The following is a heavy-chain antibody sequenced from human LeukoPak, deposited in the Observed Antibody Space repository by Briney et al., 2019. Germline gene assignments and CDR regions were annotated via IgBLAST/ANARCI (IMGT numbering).Heavy chain of an antibody. D-gene: IGHD3-10*02. CDR1: GFTFSSYA. CDR2: ISGSGGST. Sequence: GGSLRLSCAASGFTFSSYAMSWVRQAPGKGLEWVSAISGSGGSTYYADSVKGRFTIPRDNSKNTLYLQMNSLRAEDTAVYYCAKTRGVRGGLSYYFDYWGQGTLVTVSS. V-gene: IGHV3-23*01. J-gene: IGHJ4*02. CDR3: AKTRGVRGGLSYYFDY.